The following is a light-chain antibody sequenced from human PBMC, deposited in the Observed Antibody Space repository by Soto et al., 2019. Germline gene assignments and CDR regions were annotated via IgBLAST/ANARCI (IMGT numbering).Light chain of an antibody. J-gene: IGLJ1*01. V-gene: IGLV1-44*01. CDR1: SSNIGSNT. Sequence: QSALTQPPSASGTPGQRVTLSFSGSSSNIGSNTVNWYQQLPGTAPKLLIYSNNQRPSGVPDRFSGSKSGTSASLAISGLQSEDEADYYCAAWEVFGTGTKVTVL. CDR2: SNN. CDR3: AAWEV.